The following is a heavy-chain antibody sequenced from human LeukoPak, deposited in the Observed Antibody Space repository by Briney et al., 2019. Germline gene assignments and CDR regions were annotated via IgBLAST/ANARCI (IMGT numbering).Heavy chain of an antibody. Sequence: PSETLSLTCTVSGGSISSYYWSWIRQPAGKGLEWIGRIYISGSTNYNPSLKSRVTMSVDTSKNQFSLKLSSVAAADTAVYYCARDGLGYCTNGVCYPDYWGQGTLVTVSS. D-gene: IGHD2-8*01. CDR2: IYISGST. CDR1: GGSISSYY. J-gene: IGHJ4*02. CDR3: ARDGLGYCTNGVCYPDY. V-gene: IGHV4-4*07.